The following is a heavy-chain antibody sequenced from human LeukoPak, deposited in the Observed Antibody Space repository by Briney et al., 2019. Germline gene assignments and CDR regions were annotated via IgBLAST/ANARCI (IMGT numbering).Heavy chain of an antibody. V-gene: IGHV4-4*07. J-gene: IGHJ5*02. D-gene: IGHD3-22*01. CDR3: AREGVVITNWFDP. CDR1: GGSISSYY. CDR2: IYTSGST. Sequence: SETLSLTCTVSGGSISSYYWSWIRQPARKGLEWIGRIYTSGSTNYNPSLKSRITMSVDTSKNQFSLKLSSVTAADTAVYYCAREGVVITNWFDPWGQGTLVTVSS.